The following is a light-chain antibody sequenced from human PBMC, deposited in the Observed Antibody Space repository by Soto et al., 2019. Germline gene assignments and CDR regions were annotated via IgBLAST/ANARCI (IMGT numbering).Light chain of an antibody. CDR2: GNN. CDR3: QSYDSGLSVWV. Sequence: QSVLTQPPSASGTPGQRVTISCSGSSSNIGSNTVNWYQQLPGTAPKLLIYGNNNRPSGVPDRFSGSKSGTSASLAITGLQAEDEADYYCQSYDSGLSVWVFGGGTKLTVL. CDR1: SSNIGSNT. J-gene: IGLJ3*02. V-gene: IGLV1-44*01.